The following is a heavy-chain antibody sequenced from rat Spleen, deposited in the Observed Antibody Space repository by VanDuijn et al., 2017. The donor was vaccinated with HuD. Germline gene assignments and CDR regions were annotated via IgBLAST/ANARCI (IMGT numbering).Heavy chain of an antibody. CDR2: ISYDGSST. D-gene: IGHD4-3*01. CDR3: TTCIRAPFDY. CDR1: GFTFSNYD. V-gene: IGHV5-20*01. Sequence: EVQLMESGGGLVQPGRSMKLSCAASGFTFSNYDMAWVRQAPTKGLEWVASISYDGSSTYYRDSVKGRFTISRDNAKSTLYLQMDSLRSEDTATYYCTTCIRAPFDYWGQGVMVTVSS. J-gene: IGHJ2*01.